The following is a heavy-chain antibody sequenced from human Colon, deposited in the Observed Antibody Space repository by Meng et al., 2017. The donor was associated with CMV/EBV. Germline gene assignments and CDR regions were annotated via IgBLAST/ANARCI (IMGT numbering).Heavy chain of an antibody. Sequence: ASVKVSCKTSGYTFSNYVLIWVRQAPGQGLEWMGWINIHNGNTEYAQTIRDRVTMTTDISTTTAYMELRSLRSDDTAVYFCATLKAGYYFDSWGQGTLVTVSS. CDR2: INIHNGNT. V-gene: IGHV1-18*01. CDR3: ATLKAGYYFDS. CDR1: GYTFSNYV. D-gene: IGHD6-25*01. J-gene: IGHJ4*02.